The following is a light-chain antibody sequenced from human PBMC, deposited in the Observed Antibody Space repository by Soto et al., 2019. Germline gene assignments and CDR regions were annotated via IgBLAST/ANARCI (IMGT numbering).Light chain of an antibody. V-gene: IGKV3-20*01. CDR3: HQFGYSPRT. Sequence: EIVLTQSPGTLSLSPGERATLSCRASQSVSSSYLARYQQKPGQAPRLLIYGASSRATGIPDRLSGSGSGTDFTLTISRLEPEDFATYYCHQFGYSPRTFGQGTKVDIK. CDR1: QSVSSSY. J-gene: IGKJ1*01. CDR2: GAS.